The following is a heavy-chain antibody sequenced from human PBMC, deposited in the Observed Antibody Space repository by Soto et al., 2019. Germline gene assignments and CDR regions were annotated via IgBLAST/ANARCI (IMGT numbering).Heavy chain of an antibody. D-gene: IGHD3-9*01. CDR3: AKDDRRYFDWLLFS. Sequence: QVQLVESGGGVVQPGRSLRLSCAASGFTFSSYGMHWVRQAAGKGLEWVAVISYDGSNKYYADSVKGRFTISRDNSKNTLYLQMNSLRAEDTAVYYCAKDDRRYFDWLLFSWGQGTLVTVSS. CDR2: ISYDGSNK. J-gene: IGHJ4*02. V-gene: IGHV3-30*18. CDR1: GFTFSSYG.